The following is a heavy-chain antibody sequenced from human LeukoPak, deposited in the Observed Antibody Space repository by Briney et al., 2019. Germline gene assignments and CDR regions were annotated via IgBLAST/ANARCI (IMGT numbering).Heavy chain of an antibody. CDR2: ISSSGSTI. Sequence: PGGSLRLSCAASGFTFSSYEMNWVRQAPGKGLEWVSYISSSGSTIYYADSVKGRFTISRDNAKNSLYLQMNSLRAEDTAVYYCARQLTHNDFDYWGQGTLVTVSS. V-gene: IGHV3-48*03. D-gene: IGHD1-1*01. J-gene: IGHJ4*02. CDR3: ARQLTHNDFDY. CDR1: GFTFSSYE.